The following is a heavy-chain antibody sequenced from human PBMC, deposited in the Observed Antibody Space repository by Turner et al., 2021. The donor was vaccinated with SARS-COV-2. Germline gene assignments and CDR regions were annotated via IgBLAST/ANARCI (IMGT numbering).Heavy chain of an antibody. D-gene: IGHD2-15*01. Sequence: QLQLQESGPGLVKPSETLSLTCTVPGGSISSSSYHWVWIRQPPGKGLEWIGSIYYSGSTYYNPSLESRVTISVDTSKNQFSLKLSYVTAADKAVYYCAGEVVDVTRPYQYGMDVWGQGTTVTVSS. CDR3: AGEVVDVTRPYQYGMDV. J-gene: IGHJ6*02. CDR1: GGSISSSSYH. CDR2: IYYSGST. V-gene: IGHV4-39*02.